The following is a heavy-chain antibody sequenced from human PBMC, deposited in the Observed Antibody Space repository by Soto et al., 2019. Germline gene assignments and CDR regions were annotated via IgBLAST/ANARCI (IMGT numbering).Heavy chain of an antibody. V-gene: IGHV4-31*03. CDR1: GGSISSGGYY. CDR3: ARDWRGYSYGYYYYDGMDV. Sequence: SETLSLTCTVSGGSISSGGYYWSWIRQHPGKGLEWIGYIYYSGSTYYNPSLKSRVTISVDTSKNQFSLKLSSVTAADTAVYYCARDWRGYSYGYYYYDGMDVWGQGTTVTVSS. CDR2: IYYSGST. D-gene: IGHD5-18*01. J-gene: IGHJ6*02.